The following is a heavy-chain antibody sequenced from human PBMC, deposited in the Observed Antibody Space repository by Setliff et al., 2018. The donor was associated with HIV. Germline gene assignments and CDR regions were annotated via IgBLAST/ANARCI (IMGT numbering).Heavy chain of an antibody. J-gene: IGHJ6*03. D-gene: IGHD6-19*01. CDR1: GGSTTSYY. Sequence: SETLSLTCSFSGGSTTSYYWSWIRQPPGKGLEWIGYIYYSGSTNYNPSLETRVTISVDTSKNQFSLKLSSVTAADTAVYYCAKGVAGLQYYYYYMDVWGKGTTVTVSS. CDR2: IYYSGST. CDR3: AKGVAGLQYYYYYMDV. V-gene: IGHV4-59*12.